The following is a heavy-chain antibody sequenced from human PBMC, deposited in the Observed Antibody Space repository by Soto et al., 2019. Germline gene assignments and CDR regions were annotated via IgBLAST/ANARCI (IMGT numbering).Heavy chain of an antibody. D-gene: IGHD2-2*01. V-gene: IGHV3-21*01. Sequence: GGSLRLSCAASGFSFSSYSMNWVRQAPGKGLEWVSSISSSSSYIYYADSVKGRFTISRDNAKNSLYLQMNSLRAEDTAVYYCARDQRDDIVVVPAAMHYYYYKDFWGKGTTVTGSS. CDR1: GFSFSSYS. J-gene: IGHJ6*03. CDR2: ISSSSSYI. CDR3: ARDQRDDIVVVPAAMHYYYYKDF.